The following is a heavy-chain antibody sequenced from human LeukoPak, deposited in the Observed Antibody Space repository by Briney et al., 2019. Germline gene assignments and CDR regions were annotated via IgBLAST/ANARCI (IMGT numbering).Heavy chain of an antibody. J-gene: IGHJ3*02. D-gene: IGHD3-22*01. V-gene: IGHV3-30*18. CDR1: GFTFSSYG. Sequence: GGSLRLSCAASGFTFSSYGMPWVRQAPGKGLEWVAVISYDGSNKYYADSVKGRFTISRDNSKNTLYLQMNSLRAEDTAVYYCAKDWIYYDSRSDAFDIWGQGTMVTVSS. CDR3: AKDWIYYDSRSDAFDI. CDR2: ISYDGSNK.